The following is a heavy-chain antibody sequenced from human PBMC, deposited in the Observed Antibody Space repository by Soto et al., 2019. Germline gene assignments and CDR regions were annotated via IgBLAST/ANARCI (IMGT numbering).Heavy chain of an antibody. CDR3: ARDLWGYCGTDCYPLDV. Sequence: SETLSLTCTVSGGSISGYYWSWIRQPPGKGLEWIGYMYNTGSTVYTPSFKSRVTISVDTSKTHFSLKLNPVTAADRAVYYCARDLWGYCGTDCYPLDVWGQGTTVTVS. CDR1: GGSISGYY. V-gene: IGHV4-59*01. J-gene: IGHJ6*02. CDR2: MYNTGST. D-gene: IGHD2-21*02.